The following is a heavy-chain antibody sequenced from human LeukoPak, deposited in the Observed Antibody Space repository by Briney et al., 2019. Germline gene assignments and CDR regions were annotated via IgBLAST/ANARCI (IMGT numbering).Heavy chain of an antibody. CDR3: ARVSSSWPYYYYYYMDV. D-gene: IGHD6-13*01. Sequence: PGGSLRLSCAASGFTVSSNYMSWVRQAPGKGLEWVSVIYSGGSTYYADSVKGRFTISRDNSKNTLCLQMNSLRAEDTAVYYCARVSSSWPYYYYYYMDVWGKGTTVTVSS. CDR2: IYSGGST. J-gene: IGHJ6*03. CDR1: GFTVSSNY. V-gene: IGHV3-53*01.